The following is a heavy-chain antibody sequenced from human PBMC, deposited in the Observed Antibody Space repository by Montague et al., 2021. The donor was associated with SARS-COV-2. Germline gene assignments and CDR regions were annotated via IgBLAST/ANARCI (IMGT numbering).Heavy chain of an antibody. CDR3: ARFFRRVVPAATGHWEKNYYYYDLDV. J-gene: IGHJ6*03. V-gene: IGHV4-34*01. Sequence: SETLSLTCAVYGGSFSDYYCCWTRQPPGEGMEWIGEINHSGSTNXNSSLTSRVTISVDTSKNQFSLTLSSVTAADTEVYYCARFFRRVVPAATGHWEKNYYYYDLDVWGKGTTVTVSS. CDR2: INHSGST. CDR1: GGSFSDYY. D-gene: IGHD2-2*01.